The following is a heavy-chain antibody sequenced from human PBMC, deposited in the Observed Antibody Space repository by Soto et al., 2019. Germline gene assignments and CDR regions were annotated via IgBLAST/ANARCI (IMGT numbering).Heavy chain of an antibody. CDR1: GFTVSSKY. CDR3: ARDDVLCDGGRCYGITLDV. V-gene: IGHV3-66*01. J-gene: IGHJ6*03. D-gene: IGHD2-15*01. CDR2: IQSGGTT. Sequence: EVQLVESGGGWVQPGGSLRLSCAASGFTVSSKYMPWVRQAPGKGLEWVSLIQSGGTTYYADSVKGRFTISRDTSENTMHLQMDSLRVEDTAVYYCARDDVLCDGGRCYGITLDVWCKGTTVTVSS.